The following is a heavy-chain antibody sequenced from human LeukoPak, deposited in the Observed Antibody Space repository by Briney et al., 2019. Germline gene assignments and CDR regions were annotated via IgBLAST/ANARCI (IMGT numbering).Heavy chain of an antibody. V-gene: IGHV1-2*06. Sequence: GASVKVSCKASGYTFTGYYMHWVRQAPGQGLEWMGRINPNSGGTNYAQKFQGRVTMTRDTSICTAYMELSRLRSDDTAVYYCARGRGRDGYNYSSWYFDLWGRGTLVTVSS. CDR2: INPNSGGT. J-gene: IGHJ2*01. D-gene: IGHD5-24*01. CDR3: ARGRGRDGYNYSSWYFDL. CDR1: GYTFTGYY.